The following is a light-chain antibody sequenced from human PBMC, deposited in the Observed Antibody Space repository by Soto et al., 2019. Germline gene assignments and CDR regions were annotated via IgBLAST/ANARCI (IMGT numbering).Light chain of an antibody. V-gene: IGKV1-5*01. CDR1: QNISTS. J-gene: IGKJ1*01. CDR2: DVS. CDR3: NQYDYSRT. Sequence: DIQLTQSPSTLSASVGDSVTITCRASQNISTSLAWYQHKPGKAPKLLMFDVSNLESGVPSRFSGSGSGTEFTLTIRSLHSDDFATDYCNQYDYSRTFGQGTKVDIK.